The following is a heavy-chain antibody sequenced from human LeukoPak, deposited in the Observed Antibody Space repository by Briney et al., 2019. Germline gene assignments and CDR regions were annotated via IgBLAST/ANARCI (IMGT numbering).Heavy chain of an antibody. CDR1: GDSISSSSYC. CDR3: ARHSRSAYTGYENAFDI. D-gene: IGHD5-12*01. J-gene: IGHJ3*02. Sequence: ASETLSLTRTVSGDSISSSSYCWDWICQPPGKGLEWIGNIYNSANTHYNPSLKTRITMSVDTSKNQFSLKLNSVTAADTGIYYCARHSRSAYTGYENAFDIWGQGTMVTVSS. V-gene: IGHV4-39*01. CDR2: IYNSANT.